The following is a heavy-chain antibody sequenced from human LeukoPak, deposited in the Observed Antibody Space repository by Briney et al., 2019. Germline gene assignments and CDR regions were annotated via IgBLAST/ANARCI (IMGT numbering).Heavy chain of an antibody. V-gene: IGHV1-69*05. CDR3: ATTYSTLPRPLDY. J-gene: IGHJ4*02. CDR2: IIPIFGTA. CDR1: GGTFSSYA. Sequence: GASVKVSCKASGGTFSSYAISWVRQAPGQGLEWMGGIIPIFGTANYAQKFQGRVTITTDESTSTAYMELSSLRSEDTAVYYCATTYSTLPRPLDYWGQGTLVTVSS. D-gene: IGHD6-13*01.